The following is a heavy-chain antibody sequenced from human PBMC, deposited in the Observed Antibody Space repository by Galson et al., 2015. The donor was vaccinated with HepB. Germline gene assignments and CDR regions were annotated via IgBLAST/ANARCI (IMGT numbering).Heavy chain of an antibody. CDR1: GYTFTSYG. CDR3: ARVRSYYGSGSYYIAGDY. J-gene: IGHJ4*02. D-gene: IGHD3-10*01. Sequence: SVKVSCKASGYTFTSYGISWVRQAPGQGLEWMGWISAYNGNTNYAQKLQGRVTMTTDTSTSTAYMELRSLRSDDTAVYYCARVRSYYGSGSYYIAGDYWGQGTLVTVSS. V-gene: IGHV1-18*01. CDR2: ISAYNGNT.